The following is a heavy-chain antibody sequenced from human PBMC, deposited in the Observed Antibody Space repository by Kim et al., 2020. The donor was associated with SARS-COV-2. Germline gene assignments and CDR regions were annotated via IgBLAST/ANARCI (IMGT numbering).Heavy chain of an antibody. D-gene: IGHD3-9*01. V-gene: IGHV3-49*03. CDR1: GFTFGDYA. CDR3: TRDIRIFDILTGYPSDAFDI. Sequence: GGSLRLSCTASGFTFGDYAMSWFRQAPGKGLEWVGFIRSKAYGGTTEYAASVKGRFTISRDDSKSIAYLQMNSLKTEDTAVYYCTRDIRIFDILTGYPSDAFDIWGQGTMVTVSS. CDR2: IRSKAYGGTT. J-gene: IGHJ3*02.